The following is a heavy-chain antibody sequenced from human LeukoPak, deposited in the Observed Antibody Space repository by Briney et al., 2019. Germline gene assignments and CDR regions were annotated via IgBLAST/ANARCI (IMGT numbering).Heavy chain of an antibody. J-gene: IGHJ5*02. Sequence: GGSLRLSCAASGFTVSSNYMSWVRQAPGKGLEWVSVIYSGGSTYYADSVKGRFTISRDNSKNTLYLQMNSLRAEDTAVYYCARGAQLWSHWFDPWGRGTLVTVSS. CDR1: GFTVSSNY. D-gene: IGHD5-18*01. CDR3: ARGAQLWSHWFDP. CDR2: IYSGGST. V-gene: IGHV3-53*01.